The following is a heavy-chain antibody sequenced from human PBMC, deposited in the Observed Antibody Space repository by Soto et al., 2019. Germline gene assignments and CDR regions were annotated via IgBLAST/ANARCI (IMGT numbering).Heavy chain of an antibody. V-gene: IGHV3-64*01. Sequence: EVQLAESGGGLAQPGGSLRLSCAASGFTLSGYAMDWVRQAPGKGLECVSGISSNGVGTYYANSVQGRFTISRDNSKNPVYLQMGSLRPEDMAVYYCARRARPDFYYMDVWGKGTTVTVSS. D-gene: IGHD6-6*01. CDR2: ISSNGVGT. CDR1: GFTLSGYA. CDR3: ARRARPDFYYMDV. J-gene: IGHJ6*03.